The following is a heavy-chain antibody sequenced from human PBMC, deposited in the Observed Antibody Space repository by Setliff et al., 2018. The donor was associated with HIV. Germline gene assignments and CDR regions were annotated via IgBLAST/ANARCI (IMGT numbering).Heavy chain of an antibody. Sequence: GGSLRLSCSASGFTFNTYGMSWVRQAPGKGLEWVSVISGSGSGTFYADSVKGRFTISRDNSKNTLYLQMNRLRVDDTAVYYCAKDYTATFWEYNWYDVWGQGSLVTVSS. V-gene: IGHV3-23*01. CDR1: GFTFNTYG. D-gene: IGHD3-3*01. CDR2: ISGSGSGT. J-gene: IGHJ5*02. CDR3: AKDYTATFWEYNWYDV.